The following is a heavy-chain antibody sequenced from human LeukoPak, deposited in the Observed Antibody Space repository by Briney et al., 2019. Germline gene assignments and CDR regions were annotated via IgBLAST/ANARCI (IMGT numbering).Heavy chain of an antibody. Sequence: GASVKVSCKASGHTFTGYYMHWVRQAPGQGLEWMGWINPNSGGTNYAQKFQGRVTMTRDTSISTAYMELSRLRSDDTAVYYCARSYITMIGGLDYWGQGTLVTVSS. CDR2: INPNSGGT. J-gene: IGHJ4*02. CDR3: ARSYITMIGGLDY. V-gene: IGHV1-2*02. D-gene: IGHD3-22*01. CDR1: GHTFTGYY.